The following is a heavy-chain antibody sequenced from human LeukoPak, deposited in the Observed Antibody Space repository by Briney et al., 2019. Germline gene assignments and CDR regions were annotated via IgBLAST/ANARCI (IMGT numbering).Heavy chain of an antibody. Sequence: GGSLRLSCAASGFTFSSYGMHWVRQAPGKGLEWVAFIRYDGSNKYYADSVKGRFTISRDNSKNTLYLQMNSLRAEDTAMYYCAKDAIAVAAYYYMDVWGKGTTVTVSS. CDR1: GFTFSSYG. CDR2: IRYDGSNK. D-gene: IGHD6-19*01. CDR3: AKDAIAVAAYYYMDV. J-gene: IGHJ6*03. V-gene: IGHV3-30*02.